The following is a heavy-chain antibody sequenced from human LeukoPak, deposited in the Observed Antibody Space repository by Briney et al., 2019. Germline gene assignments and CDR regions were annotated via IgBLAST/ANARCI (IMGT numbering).Heavy chain of an antibody. J-gene: IGHJ4*02. Sequence: GGSLRLSCAASGFTFSSYGMHWVRQAPGKGLEWVAVISYDGSNKYYADSVKGRFTISRDNSKNTLYLQMNSLRAEDTAVYYCARAEVPEVGATGFDYWGQGTLVTVSS. CDR3: ARAEVPEVGATGFDY. CDR1: GFTFSSYG. V-gene: IGHV3-30*03. CDR2: ISYDGSNK. D-gene: IGHD1-26*01.